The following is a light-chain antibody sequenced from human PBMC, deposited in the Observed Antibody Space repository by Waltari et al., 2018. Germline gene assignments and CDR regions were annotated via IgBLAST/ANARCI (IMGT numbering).Light chain of an antibody. V-gene: IGLV2-23*02. CDR1: SRDLGRYNC. J-gene: IGLJ2*01. Sequence: QSAPPQPASVSGAPCPSITLPCTGSSRDLGRYNCVSWYQHHPCKAPQLVIYEVINRPSGVSNRFSGSKSGNTASLTISGLQAEDEADYYCCSYAGSVVFGGGTKLTVL. CDR2: EVI. CDR3: CSYAGSVV.